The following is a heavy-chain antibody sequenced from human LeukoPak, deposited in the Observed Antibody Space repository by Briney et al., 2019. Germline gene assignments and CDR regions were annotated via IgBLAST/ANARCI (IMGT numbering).Heavy chain of an antibody. Sequence: SETPPLTCAVYGGSFSGYYWSWIRQPPGKGLEWIGEINHSGSTNYNPSLKSRVTISVDTSKNQFSLKLSSVTAADTAVYYCARAPGAKVVPAARWFDPWGQGTLVTVSS. CDR3: ARAPGAKVVPAARWFDP. CDR1: GGSFSGYY. D-gene: IGHD2-2*01. J-gene: IGHJ5*02. CDR2: INHSGST. V-gene: IGHV4-34*01.